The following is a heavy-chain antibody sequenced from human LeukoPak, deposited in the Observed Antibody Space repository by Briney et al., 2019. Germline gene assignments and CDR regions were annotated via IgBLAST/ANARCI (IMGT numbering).Heavy chain of an antibody. CDR2: IKPDVREK. V-gene: IGHV3-7*01. CDR3: SSYLYWWSYLGH. Sequence: PGGSLRLSCAASGFTFSDYWMTWVRQAPGKGLGWVCNIKPDVREKYYVDSVRGPFTISRDNGKNSLYLQMNSLRVEDTDGYYCSSYLYWWSYLGHWGQGPLVSVPS. CDR1: GFTFSDYW. J-gene: IGHJ1*01. D-gene: IGHD2-8*02.